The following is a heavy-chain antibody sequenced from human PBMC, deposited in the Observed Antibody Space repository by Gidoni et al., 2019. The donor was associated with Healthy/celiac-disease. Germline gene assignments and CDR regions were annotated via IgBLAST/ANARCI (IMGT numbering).Heavy chain of an antibody. Sequence: EVQLVESGGGLVKPGGSLRLSCAASGLLFSNAWMSWVRQAPVKGLEWVGRIKSKTDGGTTDYAAPVKGRFTISRDDSKNTLYLQMNSLKTEDTAVYYCTTATGDSFDYWGQGTLVTVSS. V-gene: IGHV3-15*01. CDR2: IKSKTDGGTT. D-gene: IGHD4-17*01. CDR3: TTATGDSFDY. CDR1: GLLFSNAW. J-gene: IGHJ4*02.